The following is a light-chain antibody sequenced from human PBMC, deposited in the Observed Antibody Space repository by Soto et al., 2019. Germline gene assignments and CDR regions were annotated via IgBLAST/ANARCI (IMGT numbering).Light chain of an antibody. CDR3: QQSYSTPRT. V-gene: IGKV1-39*01. J-gene: IGKJ1*01. CDR2: ATS. CDR1: QSIRTY. Sequence: DIQMTQPPSSLSASVGDRVTITCRASQSIRTYLNWYQQKPGQAPKVLISATSNLQTGVPSRFSGSGSGTDFTLTISSLQPEDFGTYYCQQSYSTPRTFGQGTKVEIK.